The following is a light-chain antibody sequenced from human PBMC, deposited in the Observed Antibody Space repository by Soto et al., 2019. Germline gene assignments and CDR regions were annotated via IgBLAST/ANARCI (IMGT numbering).Light chain of an antibody. CDR3: CSYGGTSTSYV. J-gene: IGLJ1*01. CDR2: EVS. CDR1: SSDVGAYDY. V-gene: IGLV2-11*01. Sequence: HCALTQPRSEYGSPGQTVTISRTRTSSDVGAYDYGSWCQPHPGKAPKLMTYEVSNRPSWAPDRFSGFKSGNTASLTISGLQAEDEADYYGCSYGGTSTSYVFGTGTKVTVL.